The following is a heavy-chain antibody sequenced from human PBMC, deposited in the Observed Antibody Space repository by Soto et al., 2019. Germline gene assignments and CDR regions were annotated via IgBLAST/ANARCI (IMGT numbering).Heavy chain of an antibody. J-gene: IGHJ3*02. D-gene: IGHD3-9*01. CDR1: GYTFTSYG. V-gene: IGHV1-18*01. CDR2: ISAYNGNT. Sequence: QVQLVQSGAEVKKPGASVKVSCKASGYTFTSYGISWVRQAPGQGLEWMGWISAYNGNTNYAQKLQGRVTMTTDTATSTAYMELRSLRSDDTAVYYCARGPGYDIFTGYYGRAFDIWGQGTMVTVSS. CDR3: ARGPGYDIFTGYYGRAFDI.